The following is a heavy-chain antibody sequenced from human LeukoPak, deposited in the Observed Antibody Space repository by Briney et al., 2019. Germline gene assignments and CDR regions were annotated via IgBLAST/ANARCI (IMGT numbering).Heavy chain of an antibody. D-gene: IGHD3-10*01. V-gene: IGHV3-7*01. CDR3: ARGGSWSFDY. CDR1: GFPFSSYF. Sequence: GGSLRPSCAASGFPFSSYFMNWVRQAPGKGLEWVANISPDGSETYYVDSVKGRFTISRDNTKNSLYLQINSLRAEDTAIYYCARGGSWSFDYWGQGTLVSVSS. CDR2: ISPDGSET. J-gene: IGHJ4*02.